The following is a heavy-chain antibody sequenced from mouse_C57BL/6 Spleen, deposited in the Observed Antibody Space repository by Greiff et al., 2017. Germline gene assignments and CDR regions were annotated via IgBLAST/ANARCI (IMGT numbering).Heavy chain of an antibody. D-gene: IGHD1-1*01. CDR2: IYPGDGDT. CDR3: ARRDYYGSSYWFAY. V-gene: IGHV1-80*01. J-gene: IGHJ3*01. CDR1: GYAFSSYW. Sequence: VKLMESGAELVKPGASVKISCKASGYAFSSYWMNWVKQRPGKGLEWIGQIYPGDGDTNYNGKFKGKATLTADKSSSTAYMQLSSLTSEDSAVYFCARRDYYGSSYWFAYWGQGTLVTVSA.